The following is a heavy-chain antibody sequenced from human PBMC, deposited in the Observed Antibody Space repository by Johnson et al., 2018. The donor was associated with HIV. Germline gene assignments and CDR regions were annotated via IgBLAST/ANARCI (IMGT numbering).Heavy chain of an antibody. CDR1: GFTFSSYW. CDR2: ISYDGSNK. J-gene: IGHJ3*02. CDR3: AKVGGGGFDI. V-gene: IGHV3-30-3*01. D-gene: IGHD2-15*01. Sequence: QVQLVESGGGLVQPGGSLRLSCAASGFTFSSYWMHWVRQAPGKGLEWVAIISYDGSNKYYAYSVKGRFTISRDNSENTAYLQMNGLTVEDTAMYYCAKVGGGGFDIWGQGTMVTVCS.